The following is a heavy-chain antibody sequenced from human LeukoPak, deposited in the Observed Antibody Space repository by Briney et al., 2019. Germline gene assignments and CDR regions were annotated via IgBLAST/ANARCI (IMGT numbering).Heavy chain of an antibody. CDR2: TYHTGST. Sequence: SETLSLTCTVSGYSLTSGYFWGWIRQPPGRGLEWIGSTYHTGSTYYNPSLKSRVTISVDTSQNQFSLNLSSVTAADTAVYYCAREATTDAFDFWGRGTMLTVSS. CDR3: AREATTDAFDF. J-gene: IGHJ3*01. CDR1: GYSLTSGYF. V-gene: IGHV4-38-2*02. D-gene: IGHD1-26*01.